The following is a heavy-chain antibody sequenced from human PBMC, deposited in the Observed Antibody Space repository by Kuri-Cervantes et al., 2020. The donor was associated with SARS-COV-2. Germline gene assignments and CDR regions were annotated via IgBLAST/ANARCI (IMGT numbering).Heavy chain of an antibody. J-gene: IGHJ4*02. D-gene: IGHD3-3*01. CDR2: INHSGST. Sequence: GSLRLSCAVYGGSFSGYYWSWIRQPPGKGLEWIGEINHSGSTNYNPSLKSRVTISVDTSKNQSSLKLSSVTAADTAVYYCARGAYYDFWSGYYPAYYFDYWGQGTLVTVSS. CDR1: GGSFSGYY. V-gene: IGHV4-34*01. CDR3: ARGAYYDFWSGYYPAYYFDY.